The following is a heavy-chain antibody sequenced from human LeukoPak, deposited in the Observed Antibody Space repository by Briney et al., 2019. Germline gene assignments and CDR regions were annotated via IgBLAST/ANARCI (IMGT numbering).Heavy chain of an antibody. D-gene: IGHD3-10*01. V-gene: IGHV3-30*18. Sequence: PGRSLRLSCAASGFTFSSYGMHWVRQAPGKGLEWVAVISYDGSNKYYADSVKGRFTISRDNSKNTLYLQMNSLRAEDTAVYYCAKDSRYYYGVEYYYYGMDVWGQGTTVTVSS. CDR3: AKDSRYYYGVEYYYYGMDV. J-gene: IGHJ6*02. CDR1: GFTFSSYG. CDR2: ISYDGSNK.